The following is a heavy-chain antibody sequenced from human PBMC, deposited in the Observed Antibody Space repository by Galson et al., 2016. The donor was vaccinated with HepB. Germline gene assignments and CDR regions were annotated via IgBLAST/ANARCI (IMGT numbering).Heavy chain of an antibody. CDR1: GYSFTSHY. V-gene: IGHV1-46*01. D-gene: IGHD3-22*01. Sequence: SVKVSCKASGYSFTSHYMYWVRQAPGQGLEWMGIINPSAGSASYAQKFQGRFTMTRDTSTSTVYMELSSLRSEDTAVYYCARGATYYYDSSGYSADYFDYWGQGTLVTVSS. CDR3: ARGATYYYDSSGYSADYFDY. J-gene: IGHJ4*02. CDR2: INPSAGSA.